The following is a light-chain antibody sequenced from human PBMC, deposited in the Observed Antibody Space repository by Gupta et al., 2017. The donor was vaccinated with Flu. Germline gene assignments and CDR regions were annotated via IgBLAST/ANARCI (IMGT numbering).Light chain of an antibody. CDR1: QSISSY. Sequence: DILMTQSPYSLSVSVGERVTITCRASQSISSYLNWYQQKPGKAPKLLIYSASSLQCGVPSRFSGSGSGTDFTLTISSLQPEDFATYYCQQSYSTPKAFGQGTKVEIK. CDR2: SAS. V-gene: IGKV1-39*01. CDR3: QQSYSTPKA. J-gene: IGKJ1*01.